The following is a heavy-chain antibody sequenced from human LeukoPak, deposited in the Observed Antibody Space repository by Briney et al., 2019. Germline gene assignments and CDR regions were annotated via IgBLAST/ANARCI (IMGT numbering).Heavy chain of an antibody. Sequence: AASVKVSCEASGYTFTSYGISWVRQAPGQGLEWMGWINTYNGKTNYAQKVQGRVTMTTDTSTSTAYMELRSLRSDDTVVYYCARDSERYFAPPGYWGQGTLVTVSS. J-gene: IGHJ4*02. D-gene: IGHD3-9*01. CDR2: INTYNGKT. CDR1: GYTFTSYG. CDR3: ARDSERYFAPPGY. V-gene: IGHV1-18*01.